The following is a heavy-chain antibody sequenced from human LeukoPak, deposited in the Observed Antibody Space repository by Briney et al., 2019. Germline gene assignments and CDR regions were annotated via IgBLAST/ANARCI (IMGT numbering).Heavy chain of an antibody. D-gene: IGHD2-15*01. Sequence: PGGSLRLSCVASGFTFSSYGMHWVRQAPGKGLEWVALISYDGSNKNYADSVKGRFTISRDNSKNTLYLQMNSLRAEDTAVYYWARDDCSGESCYRSWFAPWGQGTLVTVSS. CDR3: ARDDCSGESCYRSWFAP. V-gene: IGHV3-30*03. CDR1: GFTFSSYG. J-gene: IGHJ5*02. CDR2: ISYDGSNK.